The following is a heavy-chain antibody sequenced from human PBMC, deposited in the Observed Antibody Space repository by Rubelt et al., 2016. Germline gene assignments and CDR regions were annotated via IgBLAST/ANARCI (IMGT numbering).Heavy chain of an antibody. CDR1: GFTFRGSW. Sequence: VESGGALVQPGESLRLSCAASGFTFRGSWMTWVRQAPGKGLEWVSVIYSGGSTYSADSVKGRFTISRHNSKNTLYFQMNSLRAEDTAVYYCGSGSYSPYAMDVWGQGTTVTVSS. V-gene: IGHV3-53*04. D-gene: IGHD3-10*01. CDR3: GSGSYSPYAMDV. J-gene: IGHJ6*02. CDR2: IYSGGST.